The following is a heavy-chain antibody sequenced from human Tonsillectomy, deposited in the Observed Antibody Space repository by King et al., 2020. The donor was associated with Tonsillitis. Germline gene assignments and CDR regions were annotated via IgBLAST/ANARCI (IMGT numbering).Heavy chain of an antibody. D-gene: IGHD3-10*01. CDR1: GFTFSDYY. Sequence: VQLVESGGGLVKPGGSLRLSCEASGFTFSDYYMSWIRQAPGKGLEWVSYISSSSSYTNYADSVKGRFTISRDNAKNSLYLQMNSLRAEDTAVYYCARDSDIYYYGSGSYYNVWGKGTSVTVSS. CDR3: ARDSDIYYYGSGSYYNV. V-gene: IGHV3-11*05. J-gene: IGHJ6*04. CDR2: ISSSSSYT.